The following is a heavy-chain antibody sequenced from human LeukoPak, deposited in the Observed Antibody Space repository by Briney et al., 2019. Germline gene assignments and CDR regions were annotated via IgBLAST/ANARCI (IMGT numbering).Heavy chain of an antibody. CDR2: ISSSSRYI. Sequence: GGSLRLSCAVPGFTFSGYYMNWVRQAPGKGLEWVSSISSSSRYIYYADSVKGRFTISRDNAKNSLYLQMNSLRAEDTAVYYCARGTNDFWSGYYEPDYWGQGTLVTVSS. CDR1: GFTFSGYY. CDR3: ARGTNDFWSGYYEPDY. D-gene: IGHD3-3*01. J-gene: IGHJ4*02. V-gene: IGHV3-21*01.